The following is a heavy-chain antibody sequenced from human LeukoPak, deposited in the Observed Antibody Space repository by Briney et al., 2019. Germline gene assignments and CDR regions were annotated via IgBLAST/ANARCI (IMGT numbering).Heavy chain of an antibody. CDR3: ASGSCSGSSCYSSSYYYYYYVDV. CDR1: GGSISSSSYY. V-gene: IGHV4-39*01. D-gene: IGHD2-15*01. J-gene: IGHJ6*03. CDR2: IYYGGST. Sequence: SETLSLTCTVSGGSISSSSYYWGWIRQPPGKGLEWLGSIYYGGSTYYNPSLKSRVTISVDTSKNQFSLKLSSVTAADTAVYYCASGSCSGSSCYSSSYYYYYYVDVWGKGTTVTVSS.